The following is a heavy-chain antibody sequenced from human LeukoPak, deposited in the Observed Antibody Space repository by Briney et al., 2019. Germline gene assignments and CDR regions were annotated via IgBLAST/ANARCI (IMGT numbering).Heavy chain of an antibody. V-gene: IGHV3-30*02. D-gene: IGHD5-12*01. CDR1: GFTFSSYG. CDR2: IRYDGSNK. J-gene: IGHJ3*02. Sequence: PGGSLRLSCAASGFTFSSYGMHWVRQAPSKGLEWVAFIRYDGSNKYYADSVKGRFSISRDNSKNTLYLQMNSLRAEDTAVYYCAKTSGYSGYEQNDAFDIWGQGTMVTVSS. CDR3: AKTSGYSGYEQNDAFDI.